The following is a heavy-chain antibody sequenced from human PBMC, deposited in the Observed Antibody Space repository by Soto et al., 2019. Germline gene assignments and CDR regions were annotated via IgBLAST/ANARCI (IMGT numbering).Heavy chain of an antibody. CDR2: IFSNDEK. CDR1: GFSLSNARMG. D-gene: IGHD1-26*01. Sequence: QVTLKESGPVLVKPTETLTLTCSVSGFSLSNARMGVSWIRQPPGKALEWLAHIFSNDEKSYSTSLKSRLTISRYTSKSQVVLTMTNMDPVDTATYYCARHGRGVGARPLDYWGQGTLVTVSS. CDR3: ARHGRGVGARPLDY. V-gene: IGHV2-26*01. J-gene: IGHJ4*02.